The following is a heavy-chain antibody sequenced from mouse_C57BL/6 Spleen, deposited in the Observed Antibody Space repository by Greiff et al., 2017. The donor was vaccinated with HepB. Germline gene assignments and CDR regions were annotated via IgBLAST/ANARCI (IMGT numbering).Heavy chain of an antibody. Sequence: LVESGPELVKPGASVKISCKASGYSFTSYYIHWVKQRPGQGLEWIGWIYPGSGNTKYNEKFKGKATLTADTSSSTAYMQLSSLTSEDSAVYYCAREGDLDFDYWGQGTTLTVSS. J-gene: IGHJ2*01. CDR1: GYSFTSYY. V-gene: IGHV1-66*01. CDR2: IYPGSGNT. CDR3: AREGDLDFDY.